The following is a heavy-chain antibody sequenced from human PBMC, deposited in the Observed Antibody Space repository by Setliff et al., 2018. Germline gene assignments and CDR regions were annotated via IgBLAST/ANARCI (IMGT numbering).Heavy chain of an antibody. CDR2: IHVSDTTT. CDR3: ARDPNGDYVGSFDP. D-gene: IGHD4-17*01. J-gene: IGHJ5*02. Sequence: SLRLSCVASTFTFTKYAVTWVRQAPGKGLEWVSSIHVSDTTTYYADSVKGRFTISRDNSRNTLYLQMNSLRAEDTASYYCARDPNGDYVGSFDPWGQGILVTVSS. V-gene: IGHV3-23*01. CDR1: TFTFTKYA.